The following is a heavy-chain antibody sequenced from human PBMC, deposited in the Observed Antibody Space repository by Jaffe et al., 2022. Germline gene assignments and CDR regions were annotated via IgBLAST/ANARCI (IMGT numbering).Heavy chain of an antibody. J-gene: IGHJ4*02. D-gene: IGHD1-26*01. Sequence: QVQLVESGGGVVQPGGSLRLSCAASGFTFSSYGMHWVRQAPGKGLEWVAFIRYDGSNKYYADSVKGRFTISRDNSKNTLYLQMNSLRAEDTAVYYCAKDRLGRSGKDYWGQGTLVTVSS. CDR2: IRYDGSNK. CDR1: GFTFSSYG. V-gene: IGHV3-30*02. CDR3: AKDRLGRSGKDY.